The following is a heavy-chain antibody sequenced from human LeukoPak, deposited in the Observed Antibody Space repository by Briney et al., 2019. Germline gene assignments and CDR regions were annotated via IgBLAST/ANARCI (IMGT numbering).Heavy chain of an antibody. CDR3: ARDRVVTGRYYYDRGDYYSLDY. CDR2: INPNSAGT. CDR1: GYTFTGYY. D-gene: IGHD3-22*01. J-gene: IGHJ4*02. Sequence: EASVKVSCKASGYTFTGYYMHWVRQAPGQGLEWMGWINPNSAGTIYAQKFQGRVTMTRDTSISTAYMELSRLRSDDTAVYYCARDRVVTGRYYYDRGDYYSLDYWGQGTLVTVSS. V-gene: IGHV1-2*02.